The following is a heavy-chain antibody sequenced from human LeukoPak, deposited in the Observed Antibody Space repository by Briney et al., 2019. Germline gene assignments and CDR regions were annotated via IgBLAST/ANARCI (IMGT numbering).Heavy chain of an antibody. Sequence: PGGSLRLSCAASGFTFDDYAMHWVRQAPGKGLEWVSGISGSGVYTYYADSVKGRFTISRDNSKNTLYLVMNSLRVDDTAVYYCAKAVDLATISDDIWGQGTMVTVSS. J-gene: IGHJ3*02. CDR3: AKAVDLATISDDI. V-gene: IGHV3-23*01. D-gene: IGHD5-24*01. CDR2: ISGSGVYT. CDR1: GFTFDDYA.